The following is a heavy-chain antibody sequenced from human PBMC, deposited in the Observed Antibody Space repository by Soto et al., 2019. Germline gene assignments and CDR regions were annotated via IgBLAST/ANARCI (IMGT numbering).Heavy chain of an antibody. CDR2: IIPYYNTL. J-gene: IGHJ5*02. Sequence: QAQLVQSGAEVRKPGSSVKLSCKASEGTFNSYAIAWVRQAPGQGLEWMGGIIPYYNTLNYAQKFQDRVTITTDDSTNTVYMELSSLRSDATAVYFCASGASRWYPYFFDPWAQGTLVTVSS. CDR1: EGTFNSYA. V-gene: IGHV1-69*01. D-gene: IGHD6-13*01. CDR3: ASGASRWYPYFFDP.